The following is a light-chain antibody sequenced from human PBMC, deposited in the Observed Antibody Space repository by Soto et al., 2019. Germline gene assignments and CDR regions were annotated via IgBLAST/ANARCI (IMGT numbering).Light chain of an antibody. CDR2: GAS. Sequence: EIVLTQSPGTLSLSPGQRATLSCRASQSVSSSSLAWYQQRPGQAPRLLIYGASRRATGIPDRFSGSGSGTDFTLTISRLEPEDFAGYYCQLYCASPKYTFGQGTKLEIK. J-gene: IGKJ2*01. CDR1: QSVSSSS. CDR3: QLYCASPKYT. V-gene: IGKV3-20*01.